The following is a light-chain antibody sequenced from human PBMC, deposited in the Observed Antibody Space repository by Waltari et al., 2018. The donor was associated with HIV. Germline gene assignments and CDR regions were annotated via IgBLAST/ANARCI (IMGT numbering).Light chain of an antibody. Sequence: ETMMTQSPATLSVSQGERATFSCRASQSVSSNLAWYQQKPGQPPRLLIYGSSTSATAIPARVSGSGSWTDFTLTISSLQSKYIAIYYCHQYNNWPQTFGQGTKVES. J-gene: IGKJ1*01. CDR3: HQYNNWPQT. CDR1: QSVSSN. CDR2: GSS. V-gene: IGKV3-15*01.